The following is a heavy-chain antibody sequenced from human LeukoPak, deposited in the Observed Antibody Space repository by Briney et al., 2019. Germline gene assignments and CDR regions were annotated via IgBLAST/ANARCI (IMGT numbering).Heavy chain of an antibody. CDR2: VSTSGGST. D-gene: IGHD5-12*01. CDR3: AKDYVDVLGTMLS. V-gene: IGHV3-23*01. CDR1: GLTFSRYA. Sequence: GSLRLSCAASGLTFSRYAMSWVRQAPGKGLEWVSGVSTSGGSTYYADSVKGRFTISRDNSKNTLYLQMNSLRAEDTAVYYCAKDYVDVLGTMLSWGQGTLVTVSS. J-gene: IGHJ4*02.